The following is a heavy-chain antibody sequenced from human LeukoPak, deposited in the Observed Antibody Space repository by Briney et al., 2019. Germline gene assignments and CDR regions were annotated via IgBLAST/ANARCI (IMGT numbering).Heavy chain of an antibody. D-gene: IGHD6-13*01. V-gene: IGHV4-39*01. Sequence: SETLSLTCTVSGASFSSSTYYWGWIRQPPGKGLEWFGSIYYSGSTYYNPSLKSRVTMSVDTSKNQFSLKLSSVTAADTAVYYCARHAGGISATGTRPFDYWGQGTLVTVSS. CDR2: IYYSGST. CDR1: GASFSSSTYY. J-gene: IGHJ4*02. CDR3: ARHAGGISATGTRPFDY.